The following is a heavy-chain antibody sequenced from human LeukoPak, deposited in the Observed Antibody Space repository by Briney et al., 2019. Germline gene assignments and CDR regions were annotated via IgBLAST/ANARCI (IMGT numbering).Heavy chain of an antibody. CDR2: IRFDGSEK. J-gene: IGHJ4*02. D-gene: IGHD2-2*01. Sequence: PGGSLRLSCAASGFTFSSYAMHWVRQAPGKGLEWLSFIRFDGSEKYYADSVKARFSISRDNSMNTLYLQMNSLRPEDTAVYYCAKQGLVPATAGDWGQGTLVTVSS. CDR1: GFTFSSYA. CDR3: AKQGLVPATAGD. V-gene: IGHV3-30*02.